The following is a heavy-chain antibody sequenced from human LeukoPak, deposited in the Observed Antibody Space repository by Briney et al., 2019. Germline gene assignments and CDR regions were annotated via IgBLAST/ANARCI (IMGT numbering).Heavy chain of an antibody. CDR2: ITSDSYI. V-gene: IGHV3-21*01. D-gene: IGHD4-17*01. CDR1: GFAFSSSN. J-gene: IGHJ4*02. CDR3: ARADYGDYGVDY. Sequence: GGSLRLSCAASGFAFSSSNLNWFRQAPGKGLEWVSSITSDSYIYYADSLKGRFSISRDNAKNPLYLQMISLRAEDTAVYYCARADYGDYGVDYWGQGTLVTVSS.